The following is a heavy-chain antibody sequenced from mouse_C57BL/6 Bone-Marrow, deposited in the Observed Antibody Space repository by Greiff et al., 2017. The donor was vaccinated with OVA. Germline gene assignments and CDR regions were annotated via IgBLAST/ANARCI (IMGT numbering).Heavy chain of an antibody. V-gene: IGHV1-55*01. J-gene: IGHJ4*01. D-gene: IGHD1-1*02. Sequence: VQLQESGAELVKPGASVKMSCKASGYTFTSYWITWVKQRPGQGLEWIGDIYPGSGSTNYNEKFKSKATLTVDTSSSTAYMQLSSLTSEDSAVYDCERKDGGYVGDYWGQGTSVTVSS. CDR1: GYTFTSYW. CDR3: ERKDGGYVGDY. CDR2: IYPGSGST.